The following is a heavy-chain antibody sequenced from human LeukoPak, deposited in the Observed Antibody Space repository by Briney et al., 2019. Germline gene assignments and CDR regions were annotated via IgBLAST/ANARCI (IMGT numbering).Heavy chain of an antibody. V-gene: IGHV4-59*01. CDR3: ARGKDYYDTSGYPTFHY. CDR2: IYYSGST. CDR1: GGSISSYY. J-gene: IGHJ4*02. Sequence: SETLSLTCTVSGGSISSYYWSWIRQPPGKGLEWIGYIYYSGSTNHNPSLKSRVPISVDTSKNQLSLKLTSVLAADTAVYYCARGKDYYDTSGYPTFHYWGQGTRVTVSS. D-gene: IGHD3-22*01.